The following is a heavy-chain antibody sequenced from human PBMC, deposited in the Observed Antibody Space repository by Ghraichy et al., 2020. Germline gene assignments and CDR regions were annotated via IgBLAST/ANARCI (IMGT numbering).Heavy chain of an antibody. CDR3: AKDHDFWSGYYGYDLDH. J-gene: IGHJ4*02. V-gene: IGHV3-23*01. CDR1: GFTFSSYA. Sequence: GGSLRLSCEASGFTFSSYAMSWVRHVPGKGLEWVSSLSTGGASTYYADSVKGRFTISRDNSKNTLYLDMSSLRAEDTAGYYCAKDHDFWSGYYGYDLDHWGQGTLVTVSS. D-gene: IGHD3-3*01. CDR2: LSTGGAST.